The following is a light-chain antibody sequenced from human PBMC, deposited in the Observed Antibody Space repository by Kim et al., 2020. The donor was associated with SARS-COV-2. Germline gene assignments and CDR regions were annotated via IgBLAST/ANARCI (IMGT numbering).Light chain of an antibody. CDR3: QHHKCWRT. J-gene: IGKJ1*01. V-gene: IGKV3-15*01. CDR2: GAS. Sequence: VVMTQSPATLSVSPGESATLSCRASQSVGDTVVWYFQEPGRSPRLLTYGASTRATGVPARFSGSGSGTEFTLTISSLQSEDFGVYYCQHHKCWRTFGQGTKVDIK. CDR1: QSVGDT.